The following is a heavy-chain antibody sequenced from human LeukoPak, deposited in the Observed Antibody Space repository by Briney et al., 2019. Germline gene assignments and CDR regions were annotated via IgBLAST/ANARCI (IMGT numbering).Heavy chain of an antibody. J-gene: IGHJ4*02. CDR2: INHSGST. D-gene: IGHD2-15*01. CDR1: GGSFSGYY. Sequence: SETLSLTCAVYGGSFSGYYWSWIRQPPGKGLEWIGEINHSGSTNYNPSLRSRVTISVDTSKNQFSLKLSSVTAADTAVYYCARLTGYCSGGSCTIDYWGQGTLVTVSS. V-gene: IGHV4-34*01. CDR3: ARLTGYCSGGSCTIDY.